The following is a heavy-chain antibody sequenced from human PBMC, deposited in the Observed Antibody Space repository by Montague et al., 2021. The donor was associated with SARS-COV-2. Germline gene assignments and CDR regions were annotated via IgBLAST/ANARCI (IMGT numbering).Heavy chain of an antibody. CDR1: GGSTSNYY. D-gene: IGHD2-15*01. J-gene: IGHJ4*02. CDR3: ARAQNICSIANCVNYLDL. V-gene: IGHV4-59*01. CDR2: IFYTGST. Sequence: SETLSLTCSVSGGSTSNYYWTWIRQSPGKGLQWIGYIFYTGSTKFNPSLKSRVSMSLDTSKNHFSLRLSAVTAADTARYYCARAQNICSIANCVNYLDLWGQGALVTVSS.